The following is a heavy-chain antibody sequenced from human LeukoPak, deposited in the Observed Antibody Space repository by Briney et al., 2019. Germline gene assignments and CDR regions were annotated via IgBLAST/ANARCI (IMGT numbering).Heavy chain of an antibody. V-gene: IGHV3-15*01. CDR1: GFAFNNAW. CDR2: IKSKTDGGTT. Sequence: KPGGSLRLSCAASGFAFNNAWMSWVRQAPGKGLEWVGRIKSKTDGGTTDYAAPVKGRFTISRDDSKTTLYLQMNSLKTEDTAVYYCTRVAAAGHNDYWGQGTLVTVPS. CDR3: TRVAAAGHNDY. J-gene: IGHJ4*02. D-gene: IGHD6-13*01.